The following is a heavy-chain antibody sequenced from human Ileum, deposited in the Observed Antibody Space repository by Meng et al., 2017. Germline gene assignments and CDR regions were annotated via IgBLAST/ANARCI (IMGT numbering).Heavy chain of an antibody. J-gene: IGHJ4*02. CDR1: GDSISSGNW. Sequence: VQLQVAGPGLVNPPGTLSLTCAVSGDSISSGNWWNWVRQSPGKGLEWIGEIFHGGTTNYNPSLKNRVTLLMDKSKNQFSLQLTSVTAADTAVFYCARGIGDIRVGFDYWGQGILVTVSS. CDR2: IFHGGTT. V-gene: IGHV4-4*03. D-gene: IGHD5-12*01. CDR3: ARGIGDIRVGFDY.